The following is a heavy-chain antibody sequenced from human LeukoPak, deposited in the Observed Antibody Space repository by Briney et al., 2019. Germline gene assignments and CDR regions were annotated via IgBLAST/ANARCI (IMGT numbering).Heavy chain of an antibody. V-gene: IGHV1-24*01. J-gene: IGHJ4*02. CDR1: GYTLTELS. Sequence: ASVKVSCKVSGYTLTELSMHWVRQAPGKGLEWMGGFDPEDGETIYAQKFQGRVTMTEDTSTDTAYMEMSSLRSEDTAVYYCATGSSGYYYFDYWGQGTLVTVSS. CDR2: FDPEDGET. D-gene: IGHD3-22*01. CDR3: ATGSSGYYYFDY.